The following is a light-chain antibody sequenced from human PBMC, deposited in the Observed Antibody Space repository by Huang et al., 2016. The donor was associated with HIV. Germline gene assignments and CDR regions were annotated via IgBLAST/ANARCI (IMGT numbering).Light chain of an antibody. Sequence: DIQMTQSPSSLSASVGDRVTITCRASQSISSYLNWYQQKPGTAPKVLIYAATSLQSGVPSRFSGSGAGTDFTLTINNLQPEDSATYYGQQTYITPLTFGQGTKLEIK. J-gene: IGKJ2*01. CDR3: QQTYITPLT. CDR2: AAT. V-gene: IGKV1-39*01. CDR1: QSISSY.